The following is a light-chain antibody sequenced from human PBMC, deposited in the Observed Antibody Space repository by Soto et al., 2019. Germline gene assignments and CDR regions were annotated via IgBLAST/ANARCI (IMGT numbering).Light chain of an antibody. Sequence: PGDRATLSCRASQSVNSNYLAWYQRKPGQAPRLLIYGASNRATDIPYRISASGSGTDFNLTITRLEAEDFAVYYCQQYDSTPQTFGQGTKVEVK. CDR3: QQYDSTPQT. J-gene: IGKJ1*01. V-gene: IGKV3-20*01. CDR1: QSVNSNY. CDR2: GAS.